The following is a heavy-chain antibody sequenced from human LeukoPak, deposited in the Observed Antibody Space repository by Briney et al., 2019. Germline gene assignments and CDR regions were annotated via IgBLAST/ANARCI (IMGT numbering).Heavy chain of an antibody. Sequence: GGSLRLSCAASGFTFSSYAMHWVRQAPGKGLEWVVVISYDGSNKYYADSVKGRFTISRDNSKNTLYLQMNSLRAEDTAVYYCAGHSGYESNNWFDPWGQGTLVTVSS. CDR2: ISYDGSNK. V-gene: IGHV3-30*04. J-gene: IGHJ5*02. CDR1: GFTFSSYA. D-gene: IGHD5-12*01. CDR3: AGHSGYESNNWFDP.